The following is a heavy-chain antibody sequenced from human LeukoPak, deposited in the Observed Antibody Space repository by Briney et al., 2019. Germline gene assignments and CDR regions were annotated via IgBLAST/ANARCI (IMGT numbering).Heavy chain of an antibody. CDR3: ARDLNGALDY. CDR2: ISYDGSNK. CDR1: RFTFSSYA. Sequence: GGSLRLSCAASRFTFSSYAMHWVRQAPGKGLEWVAVISYDGSNKYYADSVKGRFTISRDNSKNTLYLQMNSLRAEDTAVYYCARDLNGALDYWGQGTLVTVST. V-gene: IGHV3-30-3*01. J-gene: IGHJ4*02. D-gene: IGHD4-17*01.